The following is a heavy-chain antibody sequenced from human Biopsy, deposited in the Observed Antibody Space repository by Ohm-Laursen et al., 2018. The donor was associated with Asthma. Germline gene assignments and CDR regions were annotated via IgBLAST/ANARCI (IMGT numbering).Heavy chain of an antibody. D-gene: IGHD3-3*02. V-gene: IGHV3-7*01. Sequence: GSLRLSCAAPGFTFSHYNINWVRQAPGKGLEWVANIKHDGTEKNHVDSLKGRFTISRDNAKNSLYLQMNSLRAEDTAVYYCARTFHFWSPYHAEHYQLWGQGTLVTVPS. J-gene: IGHJ1*01. CDR2: IKHDGTEK. CDR1: GFTFSHYN. CDR3: ARTFHFWSPYHAEHYQL.